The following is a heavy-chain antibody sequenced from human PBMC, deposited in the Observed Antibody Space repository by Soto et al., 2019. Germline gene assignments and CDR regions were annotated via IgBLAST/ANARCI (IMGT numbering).Heavy chain of an antibody. V-gene: IGHV3-48*02. D-gene: IGHD3-22*01. CDR3: ARDRAYYDKGFYYFDY. Sequence: GGSLRLSXAASGFTFSSYSMNWVRQAPGKGLEWVSYISSSSSTIYYADSVKGRFTISRDNAKNSLYLQMNSLRDEDTAVYYCARDRAYYDKGFYYFDYWGQGTLVTVSS. CDR1: GFTFSSYS. CDR2: ISSSSSTI. J-gene: IGHJ4*02.